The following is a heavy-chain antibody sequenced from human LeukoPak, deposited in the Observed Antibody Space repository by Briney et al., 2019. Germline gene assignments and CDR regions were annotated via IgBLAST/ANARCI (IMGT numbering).Heavy chain of an antibody. Sequence: GESLKISCKASGYSFTSYWIAWVRQMPGKGLEWMGVIYPGDSHTKYSPSFEGQVTISADKSSNTASLQWSSLKASDTAIYYCARYEIRHNLGPPPPFDHWGQGTL. CDR1: GYSFTSYW. J-gene: IGHJ4*02. CDR2: IYPGDSHT. V-gene: IGHV5-51*01. CDR3: ARYEIRHNLGPPPPFDH. D-gene: IGHD1-1*01.